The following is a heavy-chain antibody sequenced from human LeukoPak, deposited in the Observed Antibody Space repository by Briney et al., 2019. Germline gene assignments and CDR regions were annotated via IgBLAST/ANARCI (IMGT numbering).Heavy chain of an antibody. CDR3: ARDRPVTTGGGFDY. CDR2: IIPIFGTA. V-gene: IGHV1-69*06. Sequence: SVKVSCKASGGTFSSYAISWVRQAPGQGLEWMGRIIPIFGTANYAQKFQGRVTITADKSTSTAYMEPSSLRSEDTAVYYCARDRPVTTGGGFDYWGQGTLVTVSS. J-gene: IGHJ4*02. CDR1: GGTFSSYA. D-gene: IGHD4-17*01.